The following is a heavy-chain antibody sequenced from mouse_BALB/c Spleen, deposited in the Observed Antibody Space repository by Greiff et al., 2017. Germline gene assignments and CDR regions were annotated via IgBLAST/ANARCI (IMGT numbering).Heavy chain of an antibody. V-gene: IGHV5-4*02. J-gene: IGHJ3*01. D-gene: IGHD2-4*01. CDR3: ARDRDYSFAY. Sequence: EVKLVASGGGLVKPGGSLKLSFAASGFTFSDYYLYWVRQTPEKRLEWVATISDGGSYTYYPDSVKGRFTISRDNAKNNLYLQMSSLKSEDTAMYYCARDRDYSFAYWGQGTLVTVSA. CDR2: ISDGGSYT. CDR1: GFTFSDYY.